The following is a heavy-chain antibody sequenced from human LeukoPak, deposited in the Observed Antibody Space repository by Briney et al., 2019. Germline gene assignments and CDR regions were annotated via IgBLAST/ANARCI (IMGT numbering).Heavy chain of an antibody. J-gene: IGHJ6*02. CDR1: GYTFTSYS. D-gene: IGHD2-2*01. CDR2: ISAYNGNT. V-gene: IGHV1-18*01. CDR3: AREDIVVVPAALYYYGMDV. Sequence: ASVKVSCKASGYTFTSYSISWVRQAPGQGLEWMGWISAYNGNTNYAQKLQGRVTMTTDTSTSTAYMELRSLRSDDTAVYYCAREDIVVVPAALYYYGMDVWGQGTTVTVSS.